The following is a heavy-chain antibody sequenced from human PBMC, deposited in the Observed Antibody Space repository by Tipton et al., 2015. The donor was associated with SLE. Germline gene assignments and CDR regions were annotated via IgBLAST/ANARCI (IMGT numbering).Heavy chain of an antibody. CDR3: ARDVVAARTWFDP. Sequence: TLSLTCTVSGGSISSSSYYWGWIRQPPGKGLEWIGSIYYSGSTNYNPSLKSRVTISVDTSKNQFSLKLSSVTAADTAVFYCARDVVAARTWFDPWGQGTLVTVSS. CDR2: IYYSGST. D-gene: IGHD6-6*01. V-gene: IGHV4-39*07. CDR1: GGSISSSSYY. J-gene: IGHJ5*02.